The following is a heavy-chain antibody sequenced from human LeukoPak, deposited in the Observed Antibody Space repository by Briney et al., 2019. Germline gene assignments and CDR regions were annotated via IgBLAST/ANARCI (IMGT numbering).Heavy chain of an antibody. CDR3: ARVSQWLKLDY. V-gene: IGHV1-2*02. Sequence: ASVKVSCKASGYTFTGYYMHWVRQAPGQGLEWMGWINPNSGGTNYAQKFQGRVTMTRDTSISTAYMELSSLRSEDTAVYYCARVSQWLKLDYWGQGTLVTVSS. CDR2: INPNSGGT. J-gene: IGHJ4*02. CDR1: GYTFTGYY. D-gene: IGHD5-12*01.